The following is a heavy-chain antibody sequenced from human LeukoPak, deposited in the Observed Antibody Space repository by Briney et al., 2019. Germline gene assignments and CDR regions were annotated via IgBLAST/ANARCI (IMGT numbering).Heavy chain of an antibody. CDR1: GGSISSSNW. J-gene: IGHJ5*02. V-gene: IGHV4-4*02. CDR2: IYHSGST. Sequence: SETLSLTCAVSGGSISSSNWWSWVRQPPGKGLEWIGKIYHSGSTNYNPSLKSRVTISVDKSKNQFSLKLSSVTAADTAVYYCARENSSSWYEPLSYNWFDPWGQGTLVTVSS. CDR3: ARENSSSWYEPLSYNWFDP. D-gene: IGHD6-13*01.